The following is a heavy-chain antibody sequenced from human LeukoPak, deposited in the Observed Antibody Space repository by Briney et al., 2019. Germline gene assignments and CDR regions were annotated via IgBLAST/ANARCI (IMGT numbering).Heavy chain of an antibody. CDR1: GYTFTSYD. D-gene: IGHD3-10*01. J-gene: IGHJ4*02. Sequence: GASVKVSCKASGYTFTSYDINWVRQATGQGLEWMGWMNPNSGNTGYAQKFQGRVTMTRNTSISTAYMELSSLRSEDTAVYYCAKILWHGWTYFDYRGQGTLVTVSS. CDR3: AKILWHGWTYFDY. CDR2: MNPNSGNT. V-gene: IGHV1-8*01.